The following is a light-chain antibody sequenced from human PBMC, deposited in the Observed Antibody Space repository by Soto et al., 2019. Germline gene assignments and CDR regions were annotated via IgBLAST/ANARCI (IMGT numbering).Light chain of an antibody. V-gene: IGLV2-8*01. Sequence: QSALTQPPSASGSPGQSGTISCTGTSSDVGGYNYVSWYQQHPGKVPKLRVYEVNKRPSGVPDRFSGSKSGNTASLTVSGLQAEDDADYYCTSYAGGNNVFGTGTQVTVL. J-gene: IGLJ1*01. CDR1: SSDVGGYNY. CDR3: TSYAGGNNV. CDR2: EVN.